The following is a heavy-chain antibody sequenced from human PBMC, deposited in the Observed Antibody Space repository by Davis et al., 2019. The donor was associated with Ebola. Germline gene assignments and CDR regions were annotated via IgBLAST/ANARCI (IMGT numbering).Heavy chain of an antibody. CDR1: NDSINSRTYY. CDR3: ARQSRRLDS. V-gene: IGHV4-39*01. CDR2: IFYSGTT. J-gene: IGHJ4*02. Sequence: PSETLSLTCTISNDSINSRTYYWGWVRQPPGKGLEWIGTIFYSGTTYYNPSLKSRVTISIDTSNNQFSLRLTSVTAADTAVYYCARQSRRLDSWGRGTLVTVSS. D-gene: IGHD6-25*01.